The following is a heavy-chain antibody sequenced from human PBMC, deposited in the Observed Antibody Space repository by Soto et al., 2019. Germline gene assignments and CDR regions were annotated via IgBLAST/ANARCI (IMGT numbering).Heavy chain of an antibody. CDR3: AKDLISYMDV. J-gene: IGHJ6*03. V-gene: IGHV3-30*18. Sequence: GGSLRLSCAASGFTFSSFGIHWVRQAPGKGLEWLALISYDGSSKYYADSVKGRFTISRDNSKNTLYLQMNSLRPEDTSVYYCAKDLISYMDVWGKGTTVTVSS. CDR1: GFTFSSFG. CDR2: ISYDGSSK.